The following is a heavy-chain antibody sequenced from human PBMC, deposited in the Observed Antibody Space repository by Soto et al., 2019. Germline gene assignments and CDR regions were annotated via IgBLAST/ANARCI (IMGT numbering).Heavy chain of an antibody. Sequence: QVQLLESGGGVVQPGRSLRLSCAASGFSFNSFAMHWVRQAPGKGLEWVAVISYDGSNKYYADSVKGRFTISRDNSKNTLTLQMNSLRDDDTAVYYCARGDSGGTLGYFDYWGQGTLFTVSA. V-gene: IGHV3-30-3*01. J-gene: IGHJ4*02. CDR2: ISYDGSNK. CDR3: ARGDSGGTLGYFDY. CDR1: GFSFNSFA. D-gene: IGHD2-15*01.